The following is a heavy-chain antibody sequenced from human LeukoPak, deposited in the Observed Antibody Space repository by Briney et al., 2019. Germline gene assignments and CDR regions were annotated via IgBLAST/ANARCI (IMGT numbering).Heavy chain of an antibody. CDR1: GGSISSHY. CDR3: ATGGRVGSGWYYFDY. D-gene: IGHD6-19*01. CDR2: IYYSGST. J-gene: IGHJ4*02. V-gene: IGHV4-59*11. Sequence: PSETLSLTCTVSGGSISSHYWSWIRQPPGKGLEWIGYIYYSGSTNYNPSLKSRVTISVDTSKNQFSLKLSSVTAADTAVYYCATGGRVGSGWYYFDYWGQGTLVTVSS.